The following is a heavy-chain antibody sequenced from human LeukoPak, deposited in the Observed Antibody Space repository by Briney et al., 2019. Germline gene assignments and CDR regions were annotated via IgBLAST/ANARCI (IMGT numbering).Heavy chain of an antibody. CDR1: GDSITNSY. D-gene: IGHD3-10*01. Sequence: SETLSLTCTVSGDSITNSYWGWIRQPPGKGLEWIGNIFYSGSTYYSPSLKSRVTISLDTSRNQFSLKLTSVTAADTAVYYCAKSNGYGLVDIWGQGAMVTVSS. CDR2: IFYSGST. V-gene: IGHV4-39*07. CDR3: AKSNGYGLVDI. J-gene: IGHJ3*02.